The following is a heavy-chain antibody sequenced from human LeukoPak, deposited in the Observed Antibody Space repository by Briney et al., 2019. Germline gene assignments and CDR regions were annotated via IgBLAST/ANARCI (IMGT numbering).Heavy chain of an antibody. CDR3: ASGSYYYYYGMDV. J-gene: IGHJ6*02. D-gene: IGHD1-26*01. CDR2: IKQDGSEK. CDR1: GFSFSDYW. V-gene: IGHV3-7*01. Sequence: SGGSLRLSCAASGFSFSDYWMSWVRQAPGKGLEWVANIKQDGSEKYYVDSVKGRFTISRDNAKNSLYLQMNSLRAEDTAVYYCASGSYYYYYGMDVWGQGTTVTVSS.